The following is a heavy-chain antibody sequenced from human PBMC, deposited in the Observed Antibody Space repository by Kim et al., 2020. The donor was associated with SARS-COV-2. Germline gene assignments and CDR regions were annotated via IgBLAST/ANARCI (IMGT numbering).Heavy chain of an antibody. V-gene: IGHV4-59*13. CDR2: IYYSGST. CDR3: AGGGCGGDCYSYWYFDL. Sequence: SETLSLTCTVSGGSISSYYWSWIRQPPGKGLEWIGYIYYSGSTNYNPSLKSRVTISVDTSKNQFYLKLSCVTAADTAVYYCAGGGCGGDCYSYWYFDLWGRGTLVTVSS. CDR1: GGSISSYY. J-gene: IGHJ2*01. D-gene: IGHD2-21*02.